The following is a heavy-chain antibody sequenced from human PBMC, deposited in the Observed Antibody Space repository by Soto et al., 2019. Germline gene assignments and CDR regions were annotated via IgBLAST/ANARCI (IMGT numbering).Heavy chain of an antibody. D-gene: IGHD2-2*01. CDR2: ISGSGGST. Sequence: GGSLRLSCAASGFTFSSYAMSWVRQAPGKGLEWVSAISGSGGSTYYADSVKGRFTISRDNSKNTLYLQMNSLRAEDTAVYYCAKDRGYCSSTSCYFDYWGQGTLVTVSS. V-gene: IGHV3-23*01. CDR1: GFTFSSYA. J-gene: IGHJ4*02. CDR3: AKDRGYCSSTSCYFDY.